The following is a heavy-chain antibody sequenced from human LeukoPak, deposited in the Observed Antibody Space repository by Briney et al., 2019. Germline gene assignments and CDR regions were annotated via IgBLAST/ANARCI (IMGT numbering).Heavy chain of an antibody. Sequence: ASVKVSCKVSGYTLTELSMHWVRQAPGKGLEWMGGFDPEDGETIYAQKFQGRVTMTEDTSTDTAYMELSSLRSEDTAVCYCATAKKDSSGYFDYWGQGTLVTVSS. J-gene: IGHJ4*02. V-gene: IGHV1-24*01. D-gene: IGHD3-22*01. CDR3: ATAKKDSSGYFDY. CDR1: GYTLTELS. CDR2: FDPEDGET.